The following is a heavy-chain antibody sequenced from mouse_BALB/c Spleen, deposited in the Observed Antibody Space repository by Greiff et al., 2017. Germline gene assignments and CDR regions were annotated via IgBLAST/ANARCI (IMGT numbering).Heavy chain of an antibody. J-gene: IGHJ2*01. Sequence: QVQLQQSGPELVKPGASVRISCKASGYTFTSYSIHWVKQRPGQGLEWIGWIYPGNVNTKYNEKFKGKATLTADKSSSTAYMQLSRLTSEDSAVYFCARCDGGALDYWGQGTTVTVSS. D-gene: IGHD2-3*01. V-gene: IGHV1S56*01. CDR3: ARCDGGALDY. CDR2: IYPGNVNT. CDR1: GYTFTSYS.